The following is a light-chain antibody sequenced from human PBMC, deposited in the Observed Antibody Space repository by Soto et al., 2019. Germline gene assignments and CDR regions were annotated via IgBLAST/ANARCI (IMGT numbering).Light chain of an antibody. J-gene: IGLJ2*01. V-gene: IGLV2-23*01. CDR1: SSDIGTYNL. CDR3: QSYDSSNVV. CDR2: EGI. Sequence: QSALTQPASVSGSPGQSITISCTGTSSDIGTYNLVSWYQHYPGKAPKLMIYEGIKRPSGVSNRFSGSKSGNTAFLTISGLQAEDEADYYCQSYDSSNVVFGGGTKLTVL.